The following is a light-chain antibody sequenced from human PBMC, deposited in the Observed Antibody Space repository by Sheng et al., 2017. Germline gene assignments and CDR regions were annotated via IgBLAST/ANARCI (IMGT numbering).Light chain of an antibody. V-gene: IGLV1-44*01. Sequence: QPELTQPPSTSGTPGQRVTISCSGAYSNIGSNTVNWYQQVQGMAPKLLIYNNDRRPSGVPDRFSASKSGTSASLAISGLQSEDEGDYYCAAWDDTVSGWVFGGGAKTDRP. CDR2: NND. CDR3: AAWDDTVSGWV. J-gene: IGLJ3*02. CDR1: YSNIGSNT.